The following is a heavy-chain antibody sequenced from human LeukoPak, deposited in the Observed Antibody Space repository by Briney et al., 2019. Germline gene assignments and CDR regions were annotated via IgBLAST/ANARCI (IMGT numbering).Heavy chain of an antibody. CDR1: GFSFSSVA. J-gene: IGHJ4*02. V-gene: IGHV3-23*01. CDR3: AKDFRGSQDF. CDR2: VTGDGRST. D-gene: IGHD1-26*01. Sequence: GGSLRLSCAASGFSFSSVAMSWIRQAPGKGLEWVSTVTGDGRSTYYSGSVKGRFTNSRDNSKNTYSLQMNSLRAEDTAIYYCAKDFRGSQDFWAQGTLVTVSS.